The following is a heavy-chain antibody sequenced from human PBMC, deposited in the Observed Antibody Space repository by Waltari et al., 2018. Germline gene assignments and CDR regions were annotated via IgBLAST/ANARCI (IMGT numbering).Heavy chain of an antibody. Sequence: QVQLVQSGAEVKKPGASVKVSCKASGYTFTSYAMHWVRQAPGQRLEWMGWINAGNGNKKYSQEFQGRVTITRDTSASTAYMELRSLRSEDMAVYYCATAYASDAFDIWGQGTMVTVSS. CDR1: GYTFTSYA. J-gene: IGHJ3*02. V-gene: IGHV1-3*03. D-gene: IGHD4-17*01. CDR3: ATAYASDAFDI. CDR2: INAGNGNK.